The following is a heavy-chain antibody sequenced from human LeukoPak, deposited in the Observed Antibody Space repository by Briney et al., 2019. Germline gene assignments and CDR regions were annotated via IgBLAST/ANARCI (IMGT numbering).Heavy chain of an antibody. D-gene: IGHD3-9*01. CDR3: ARPYYDTD. Sequence: SETLSLTCTVSGGSISSSSYYWGWIRQPPGKGLEWIGSIYYSGSTYYNPSLKSRVTISVDTSKNQFSLRLSSVTAADTAVYYCARPYYDTDWGQGTLVTVSS. CDR1: GGSISSSSYY. CDR2: IYYSGST. V-gene: IGHV4-39*07. J-gene: IGHJ4*02.